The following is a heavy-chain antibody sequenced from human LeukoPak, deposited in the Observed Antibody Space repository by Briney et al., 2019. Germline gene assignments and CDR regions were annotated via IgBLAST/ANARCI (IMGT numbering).Heavy chain of an antibody. D-gene: IGHD3-10*01. CDR2: IKQDGSEK. CDR1: GFTFSSYW. Sequence: GGSLRLSCAASGFTFSSYWMSWVRQAPGKGLEWVANIKQDGSEKYYVDSVKGRFTISRDSAKNSLYLQMNSLRAEDTAVYYCARKFLGSRGYYFDYWGQGTLVTVSS. V-gene: IGHV3-7*03. J-gene: IGHJ4*02. CDR3: ARKFLGSRGYYFDY.